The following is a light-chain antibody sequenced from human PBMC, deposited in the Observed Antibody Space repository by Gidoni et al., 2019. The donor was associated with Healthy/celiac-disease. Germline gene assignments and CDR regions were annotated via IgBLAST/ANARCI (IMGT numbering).Light chain of an antibody. Sequence: DIQMTQSPSTLSASVGDRVTITCRASPSISSWLAWYQQKPGKAPKLLIYKASSLESGVPSRFSGSGSATEFTLTISSLQPDDFATYYCQQYNSYPTFGQGTKVEIK. CDR1: PSISSW. J-gene: IGKJ1*01. CDR3: QQYNSYPT. V-gene: IGKV1-5*03. CDR2: KAS.